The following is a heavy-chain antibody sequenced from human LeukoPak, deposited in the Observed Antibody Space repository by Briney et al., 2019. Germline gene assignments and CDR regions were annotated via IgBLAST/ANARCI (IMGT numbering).Heavy chain of an antibody. CDR1: GYTFTWYY. CDR3: ARVRVVPAAMVGYYYYYMDV. Sequence: GASVKVSCKASGYTFTWYYMHWVRQAAGQGRAWMGCINPNSGGVNYAQTFQGSVTMTRGTSISTAYMELSRLRSQDTAVYYCARVRVVPAAMVGYYYYYMDVWGKGTTVTVSS. J-gene: IGHJ6*03. CDR2: INPNSGGV. D-gene: IGHD2-2*01. V-gene: IGHV1-2*02.